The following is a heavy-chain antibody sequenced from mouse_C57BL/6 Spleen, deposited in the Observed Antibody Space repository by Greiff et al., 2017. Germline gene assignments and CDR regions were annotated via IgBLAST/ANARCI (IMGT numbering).Heavy chain of an antibody. CDR2: IAPANGIT. Sequence: EVQLQPSVAELVRPGASVKLSCTASGFNIKNTYMHWVKQRPEQGLEWIGRIAPANGITKSAPKLHGKATITADKSSYTAYRQLSSLTSEETAIYYWARGRSSYVGYYYAMDYWGQGTSVTVSS. V-gene: IGHV14-3*01. J-gene: IGHJ4*01. CDR3: ARGRSSYVGYYYAMDY. D-gene: IGHD1-1*01. CDR1: GFNIKNTY.